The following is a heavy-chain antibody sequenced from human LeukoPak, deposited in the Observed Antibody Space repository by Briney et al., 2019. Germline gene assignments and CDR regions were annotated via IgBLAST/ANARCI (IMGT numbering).Heavy chain of an antibody. V-gene: IGHV4-4*07. D-gene: IGHD3-9*01. CDR3: ARGSDILTGYRTPYYFDY. Sequence: SETLSLTCTVSGGSISSYYWSWIRQPAGKGLEWIGRIYTSGSTNYNPSLKSRVTMSVDTSKNQFSLKLTSVTAADTAVYYCARGSDILTGYRTPYYFDYWGQGTLVTVSS. CDR1: GGSISSYY. J-gene: IGHJ4*02. CDR2: IYTSGST.